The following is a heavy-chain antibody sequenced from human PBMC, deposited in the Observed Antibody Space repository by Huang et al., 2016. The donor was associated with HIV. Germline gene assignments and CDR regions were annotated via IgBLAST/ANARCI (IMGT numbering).Heavy chain of an antibody. CDR2: ISNEGSTK. J-gene: IGHJ4*02. CDR3: ARSEPSRYYFDY. Sequence: QVQLVESGGGVVQPGTSLRLSCAASGFTFSKYAMKWGRQAPGKGLAWVAVISNEGSTKYYADSVKGRFTISRDNSKNTVYLQMNSLRAEDTAVDYCARSEPSRYYFDYWGQGTLVTVSS. CDR1: GFTFSKYA. V-gene: IGHV3-30-3*01.